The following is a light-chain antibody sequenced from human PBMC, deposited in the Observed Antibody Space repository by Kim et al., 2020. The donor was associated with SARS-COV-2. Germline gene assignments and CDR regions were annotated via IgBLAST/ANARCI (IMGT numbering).Light chain of an antibody. Sequence: SSELTQDPAVSVALGQTVRITCQGDSLRSYYASWYQQKPGQAPLLVIYDKNNRPSGIPDRFSGSSSGNTASLTITGAQAEDEADYYCNSRDSGVNHVVF. V-gene: IGLV3-19*01. CDR2: DKN. CDR3: NSRDSGVNHVV. CDR1: SLRSYY. J-gene: IGLJ3*02.